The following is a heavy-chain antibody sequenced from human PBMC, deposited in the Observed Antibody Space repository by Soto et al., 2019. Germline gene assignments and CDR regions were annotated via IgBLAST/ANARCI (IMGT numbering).Heavy chain of an antibody. CDR2: ISSSGSTI. Sequence: GGSLRLSCAASGFTFSDYYMSWIPQAPGKGLEWVSYISSSGSTIYYADSVKGRFTISRDNAKNSLYLQMNSLRAEDTAVYYCASPLSSGYSNYYYYMDVWGKGTTVTVSS. V-gene: IGHV3-11*01. CDR1: GFTFSDYY. CDR3: ASPLSSGYSNYYYYMDV. D-gene: IGHD3-22*01. J-gene: IGHJ6*03.